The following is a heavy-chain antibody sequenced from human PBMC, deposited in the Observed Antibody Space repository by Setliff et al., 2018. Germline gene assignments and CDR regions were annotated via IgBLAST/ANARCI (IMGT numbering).Heavy chain of an antibody. CDR1: GGSISSGDYF. CDR2: IYHSGSA. J-gene: IGHJ3*01. V-gene: IGHV4-30-4*08. Sequence: PSETLSLTCTVSGGSISSGDYFWSWIRQPPGKGLEWIAYIYHSGSAYYNPSLKSRVTMSVDTSKNQFSLHLTSVTAADTAVYYCAREVGTSTSSDAFDVWGQGMMVTVS. D-gene: IGHD1-26*01. CDR3: AREVGTSTSSDAFDV.